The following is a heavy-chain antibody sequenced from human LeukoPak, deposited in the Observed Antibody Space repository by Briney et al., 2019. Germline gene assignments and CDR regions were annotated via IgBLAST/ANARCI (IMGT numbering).Heavy chain of an antibody. D-gene: IGHD3-22*01. CDR3: ARKSSGYYAVFDY. V-gene: IGHV3-66*01. CDR2: IYSGGST. CDR1: GGSFSGYY. Sequence: LSLTCAVYGGSFSGYYWSWVRQAPGKGLEWVSVIYSGGSTYYADSVKGRFTISRDNSKNTLYLQMDSLRAEDTAVYYCARKSSGYYAVFDYWGQGTLVTVSS. J-gene: IGHJ4*02.